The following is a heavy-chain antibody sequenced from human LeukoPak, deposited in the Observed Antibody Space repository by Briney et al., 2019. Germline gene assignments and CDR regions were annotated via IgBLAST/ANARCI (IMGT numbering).Heavy chain of an antibody. CDR2: IIPIFGTA. D-gene: IGHD2/OR15-2a*01. Sequence: SVKVSRKASGGTFSSYAISWVRQAPGQGLEWMGGIIPIFGTADYAQKFQGRVTITADESTSTAYMELSSLRSEDTAVYYCARGWKIFYYYYGMDVWGQGTTVTVSS. CDR1: GGTFSSYA. J-gene: IGHJ6*02. CDR3: ARGWKIFYYYYGMDV. V-gene: IGHV1-69*13.